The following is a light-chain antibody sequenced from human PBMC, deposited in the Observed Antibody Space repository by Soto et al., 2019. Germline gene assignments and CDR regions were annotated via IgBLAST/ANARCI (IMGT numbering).Light chain of an antibody. CDR3: QQYVSYSLT. V-gene: IGKV1-5*01. CDR1: QSIDRW. Sequence: DIQMTQSPSTLSASVGDRVTITCRASQSIDRWLAWYQQRPGKAPRLLLYDASILEGGVPSRFSGSGSGTEFTLAISSLQSDDFATYYWQQYVSYSLTFGGGTKLEIK. CDR2: DAS. J-gene: IGKJ4*01.